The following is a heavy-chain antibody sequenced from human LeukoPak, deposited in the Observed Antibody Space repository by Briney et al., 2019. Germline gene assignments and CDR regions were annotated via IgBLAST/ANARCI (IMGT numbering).Heavy chain of an antibody. CDR3: ANDLRLGGRGPEN. V-gene: IGHV3-7*05. D-gene: IGHD3-16*01. Sequence: GGALRLSCAASGFTFSAYRMSWVRQAPGKGLEWVADIYQDGSETYHVASMKGRFTISRDNAKNSLYLQMNSLRAEDTAVYFCANDLRLGGRGPENWGQGTLVTVSS. J-gene: IGHJ4*02. CDR2: IYQDGSET. CDR1: GFTFSAYR.